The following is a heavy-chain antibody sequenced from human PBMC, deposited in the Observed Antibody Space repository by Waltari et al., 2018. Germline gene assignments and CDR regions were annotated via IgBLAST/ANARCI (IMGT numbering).Heavy chain of an antibody. CDR1: GFMFRNYG. CDR3: ARDLTPKQDDYAFDY. J-gene: IGHJ4*02. Sequence: QVQLVESGGGVVQPGGSVRLSCVASGFMFRNYGMHWVRQAPGKGLEWVAFIRFDGSLKDYTDSVSGRFTISRDNSKDTLSLQMDSLRAEDTAVYYCARDLTPKQDDYAFDYWGRGALVTVSS. V-gene: IGHV3-30*02. D-gene: IGHD4-17*01. CDR2: IRFDGSLK.